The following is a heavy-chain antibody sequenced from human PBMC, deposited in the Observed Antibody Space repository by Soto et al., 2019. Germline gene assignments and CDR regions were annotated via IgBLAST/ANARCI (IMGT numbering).Heavy chain of an antibody. J-gene: IGHJ4*02. D-gene: IGHD6-6*01. V-gene: IGHV3-23*01. CDR3: AKDLRNIGARPWFKCFDD. Sequence: EVQMLESGGGLVQPGGSLRLSCEVSGFTFTSYAMNWVRQAPGKGLEWVAGMTSSGSGTFYADSVKGRFTISRDNFRNTLYLELSTVREDDTAVYFCAKDLRNIGARPWFKCFDDGGQGTLCTVSS. CDR2: MTSSGSGT. CDR1: GFTFTSYA.